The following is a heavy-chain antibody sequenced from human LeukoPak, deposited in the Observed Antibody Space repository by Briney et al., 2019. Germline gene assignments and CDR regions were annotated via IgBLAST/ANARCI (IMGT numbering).Heavy chain of an antibody. D-gene: IGHD1-1*01. Sequence: PGGSLRLSCAASGFTFSTYSMNWVRQAPGKGLEWVSSISTSGTYIYYADSVQGRFTISRDNAKNSLYLQMNSLTAEDTAVYYCARKMKTGDRVGTFDIWGQGTMVTVSS. CDR3: ARKMKTGDRVGTFDI. V-gene: IGHV3-21*01. J-gene: IGHJ3*02. CDR2: ISTSGTYI. CDR1: GFTFSTYS.